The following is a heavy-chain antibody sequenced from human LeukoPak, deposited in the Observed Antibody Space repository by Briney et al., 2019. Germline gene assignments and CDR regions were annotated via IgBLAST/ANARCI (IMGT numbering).Heavy chain of an antibody. CDR3: ARGTYSNSWFHY. D-gene: IGHD6-13*01. V-gene: IGHV4-59*01. J-gene: IGHJ4*02. CDR1: GGSISSYY. CDR2: IYYSGST. Sequence: SETLSLTCTVSGGSISSYYWSWLRQPPGKGLEGIGYIYYSGSTNYNPSLKSRVTISVDTSKNQFSLKLSSVTAADTAVYYCARGTYSNSWFHYWGQGTLVTVSS.